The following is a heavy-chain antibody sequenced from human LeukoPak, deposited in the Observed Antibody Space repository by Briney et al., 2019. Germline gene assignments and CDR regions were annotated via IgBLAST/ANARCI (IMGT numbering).Heavy chain of an antibody. Sequence: SETLSLTCTVSGGSISSGDYYWSWIRQPPGKGLEWIGEINHSGSTNYNPSLKSRVTISVDTSKNQFSLKLSSVTAADTAVYYCASRRRRYFDWDSYYYYGMDVWGQGTTVTVSS. CDR2: INHSGST. CDR1: GGSISSGDYY. J-gene: IGHJ6*02. V-gene: IGHV4-39*07. CDR3: ASRRRRYFDWDSYYYYGMDV. D-gene: IGHD3-9*01.